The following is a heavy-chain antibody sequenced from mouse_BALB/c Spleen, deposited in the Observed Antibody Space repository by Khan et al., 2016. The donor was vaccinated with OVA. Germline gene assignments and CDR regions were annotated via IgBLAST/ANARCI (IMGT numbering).Heavy chain of an antibody. V-gene: IGHV1S135*01. Sequence: EVELVESGPELMKPGASVKISCKASGYSFTSYYIHWVKQSHGKSLEWIGYIDPFNGGTSYNPKFKGKATLTVDKSSSTAYTHLSSLTSDDSAVYYCARHGYVAWFAYWGQGTLVTVSA. CDR2: IDPFNGGT. J-gene: IGHJ3*01. D-gene: IGHD2-2*01. CDR1: GYSFTSYY. CDR3: ARHGYVAWFAY.